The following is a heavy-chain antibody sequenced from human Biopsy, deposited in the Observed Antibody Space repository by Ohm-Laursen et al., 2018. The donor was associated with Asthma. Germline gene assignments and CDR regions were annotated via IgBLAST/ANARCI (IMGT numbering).Heavy chain of an antibody. Sequence: SLRLSCSASGFTFSSYSMNWVRQAPGQGLEWVANIKHDGSEKNHVDSLKGRFTISRDNAKNLLFLQMNSLRAEDTAVYYCARTFHFWSPYHAEHYQLRGQGTLVTVSS. CDR1: GFTFSSYS. J-gene: IGHJ1*01. D-gene: IGHD3-3*01. V-gene: IGHV3-7*01. CDR2: IKHDGSEK. CDR3: ARTFHFWSPYHAEHYQL.